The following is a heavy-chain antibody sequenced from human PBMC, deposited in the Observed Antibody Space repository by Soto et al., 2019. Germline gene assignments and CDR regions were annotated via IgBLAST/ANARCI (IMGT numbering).Heavy chain of an antibody. CDR2: IYPGDSDT. CDR3: AMRGRVIGGYYYGMDV. J-gene: IGHJ6*02. CDR1: GYSFTSYR. V-gene: IGHV5-51*03. D-gene: IGHD3-16*01. Sequence: EVQLVQSGAEVKKAGESLKISCKGSGYSFTSYRIGWVRQTPGKGLEWMGIIYPGDSDTRYSPSFQGQVTISADKSISTAYLQWSSLKASDTAMYYFAMRGRVIGGYYYGMDVWVQGTTVTVSS.